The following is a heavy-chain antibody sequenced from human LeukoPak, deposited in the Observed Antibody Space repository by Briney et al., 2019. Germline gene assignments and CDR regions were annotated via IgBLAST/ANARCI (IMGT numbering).Heavy chain of an antibody. CDR2: MYDSGST. CDR3: AILAEYCNSGSCCLGWFDP. J-gene: IGHJ5*02. Sequence: SETLSLTCTVSGDSISSYYCSWIRQTPGKGLEWIGYMYDSGSTNYNPSLKSRVTMSIDTSKNQFSLKLSSVTAADTAVYYCAILAEYCNSGSCCLGWFDPWGQGTLVTVSS. V-gene: IGHV4-59*01. CDR1: GDSISSYY. D-gene: IGHD2-15*01.